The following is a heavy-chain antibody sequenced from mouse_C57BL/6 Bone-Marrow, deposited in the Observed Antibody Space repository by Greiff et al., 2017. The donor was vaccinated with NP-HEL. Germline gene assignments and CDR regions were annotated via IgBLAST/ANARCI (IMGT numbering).Heavy chain of an antibody. D-gene: IGHD4-1*01. V-gene: IGHV1-81*01. CDR3: ARELGDFDY. Sequence: QVQLQQSGAALARPGASVQLSCKASGYTFTSYGISWVKQRTGQGLEWIGEIYPRSGNTYYNEKFKGKATLTADKASSTAYMELRSLTSEDSAVDFCARELGDFDYWGQGTTLTVSS. CDR1: GYTFTSYG. CDR2: IYPRSGNT. J-gene: IGHJ2*01.